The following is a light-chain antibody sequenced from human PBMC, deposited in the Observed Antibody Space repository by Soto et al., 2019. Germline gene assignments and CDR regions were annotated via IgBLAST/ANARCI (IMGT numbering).Light chain of an antibody. CDR2: AAS. CDR3: QQSYSTPIT. Sequence: DIQMTQSPSSLSASVGYRVTISCRASQSISTYLNWYQQKPGKAPKFLIYAASSLQSGVPSRFSGSGSGTDFTLTISSLKNEDFATYDCQQSYSTPITFGQGTRLEIK. V-gene: IGKV1-39*01. J-gene: IGKJ5*01. CDR1: QSISTY.